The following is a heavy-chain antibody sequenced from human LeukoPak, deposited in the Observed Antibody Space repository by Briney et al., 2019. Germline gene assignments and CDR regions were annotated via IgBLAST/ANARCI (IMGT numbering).Heavy chain of an antibody. CDR1: RITFSGYA. V-gene: IGHV3-30*04. Sequence: PGGSLRLSCAASRITFSGYAMHWVRQAPGKGLEWVAVISYDGNNQYYADSVRGRFTISRDISKNTLYLQMNSLRAEDTAVYYCASGYFDWSPDYYMDVWGRGTTVTVSS. J-gene: IGHJ6*03. CDR3: ASGYFDWSPDYYMDV. CDR2: ISYDGNNQ. D-gene: IGHD3-9*01.